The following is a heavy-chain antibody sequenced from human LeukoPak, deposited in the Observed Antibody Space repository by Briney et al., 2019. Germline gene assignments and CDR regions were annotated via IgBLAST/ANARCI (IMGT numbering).Heavy chain of an antibody. D-gene: IGHD4-17*01. CDR2: INLNSGGT. J-gene: IGHJ4*02. V-gene: IGHV1-2*02. CDR1: GYTFTGYY. CDR3: ARDRVTTNTPYFDY. Sequence: SVTVSCKASGYTFTGYYMHWVRQAPGQGLEWMGWINLNSGGTNYAHKFQGRVTMTRDTSISTAYMELSRLRSDDTAVYYCARDRVTTNTPYFDYWGQGTLVTVSS.